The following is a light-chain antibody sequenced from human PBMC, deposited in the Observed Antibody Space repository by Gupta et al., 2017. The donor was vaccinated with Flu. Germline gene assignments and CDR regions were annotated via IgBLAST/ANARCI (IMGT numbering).Light chain of an antibody. J-gene: IGLJ3*02. CDR2: DDT. V-gene: IGLV3-21*02. CDR1: NIGTKS. CDR3: QVWDSSTDHPV. Sequence: SYVLTQSPSVSVAPGQAARITCGGNNIGTKSVHWYQQKPGQAPVLVVYDDTKRPSGIPERFSGSNSGNTATLTISRVEAGDEADYHCQVWDSSTDHPVFGGGTKLTVL.